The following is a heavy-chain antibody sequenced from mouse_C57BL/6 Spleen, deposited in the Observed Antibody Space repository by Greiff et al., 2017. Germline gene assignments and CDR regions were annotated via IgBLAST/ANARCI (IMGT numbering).Heavy chain of an antibody. V-gene: IGHV7-1*01. Sequence: EVKLMESGGGLVQSGRSLRLSCATSGFTFSDFYMEWVRQAPGKGLEWIAASRNKANDYTTEYSASVKGRFIVSRDTSQSILYLQMNALRAEDTAIYYCARDAWGYWYFDVWGTGTTVTVSS. CDR1: GFTFSDFY. J-gene: IGHJ1*03. CDR3: ARDAWGYWYFDV. CDR2: SRNKANDYTT.